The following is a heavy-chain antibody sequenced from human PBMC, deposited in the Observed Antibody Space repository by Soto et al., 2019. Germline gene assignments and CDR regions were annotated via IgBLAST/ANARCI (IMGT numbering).Heavy chain of an antibody. V-gene: IGHV3-11*06. CDR3: ARSRDKYKWLDV. D-gene: IGHD1-1*01. J-gene: IGHJ4*02. CDR2: SSNSGTFS. CDR1: AFTFSDYY. Sequence: GESLRLSSKGSAFTFSDYYISLIRQAPGKRLEWISYSSNSGTFSRYADSVKGRFSISRDNTKNLLYLQMNSLRAEDTAVYYCARSRDKYKWLDVWGQGPPVTLFS.